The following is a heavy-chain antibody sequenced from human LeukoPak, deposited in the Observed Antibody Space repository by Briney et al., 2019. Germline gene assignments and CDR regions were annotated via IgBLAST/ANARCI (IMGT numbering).Heavy chain of an antibody. CDR3: VRAENGMDV. V-gene: IGHV3-53*01. CDR2: SYSGVGT. Sequence: PGGSLRLSFAASGIIVSSRYMSWVRQAPGKGPEWVSASYSGVGTNYADSVRGRFTISRDNSRNTLYLQVNSLRAGDTAVYYCVRAENGMDVWGRGTAVTVS. J-gene: IGHJ6*02. CDR1: GIIVSSRY.